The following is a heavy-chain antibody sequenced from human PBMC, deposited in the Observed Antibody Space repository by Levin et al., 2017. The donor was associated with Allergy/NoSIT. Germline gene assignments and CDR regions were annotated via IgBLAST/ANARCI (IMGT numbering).Heavy chain of an antibody. V-gene: IGHV5-51*01. Sequence: GESLKISCKGSGYSFASFWLGWVRQTPGKGLQYMGIIYPRDSDTRYSPSLQGHVTISAHESINTAYLQCSSLKASDTAMYCCVRGGNRANYDWFDTWGQGTQVTVSS. J-gene: IGHJ5*02. D-gene: IGHD4-23*01. CDR3: VRGGNRANYDWFDT. CDR1: GYSFASFW. CDR2: IYPRDSDT.